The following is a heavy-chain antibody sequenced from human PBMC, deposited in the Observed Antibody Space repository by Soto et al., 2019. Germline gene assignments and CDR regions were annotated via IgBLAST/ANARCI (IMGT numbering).Heavy chain of an antibody. CDR1: GGSISSYY. Sequence: SETLSLTCTVSGGSISSYYWSWIRQPPGKGLEWIGYIYYSGSTNYNPSLKSRVTISVDTSKNQFSLKLSSVTAADTAVYYCARLPDYNIYYYYYMDVWGKGTTVTVS. D-gene: IGHD4-4*01. CDR3: ARLPDYNIYYYYYMDV. J-gene: IGHJ6*03. V-gene: IGHV4-59*08. CDR2: IYYSGST.